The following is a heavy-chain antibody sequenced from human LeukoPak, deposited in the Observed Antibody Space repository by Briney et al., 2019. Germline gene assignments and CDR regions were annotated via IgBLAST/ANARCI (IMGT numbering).Heavy chain of an antibody. Sequence: GGSLRLSCAASGFTFSSYAMHWVRQAPGKGLEYVSAISSNGGSTYYANSVKGRFTISRDNSKNTLYLQMGSLRAEDMAVYYCARGPHMDVWGKGTMVTVSS. CDR2: ISSNGGST. CDR1: GFTFSSYA. J-gene: IGHJ6*03. CDR3: ARGPHMDV. V-gene: IGHV3-64*01.